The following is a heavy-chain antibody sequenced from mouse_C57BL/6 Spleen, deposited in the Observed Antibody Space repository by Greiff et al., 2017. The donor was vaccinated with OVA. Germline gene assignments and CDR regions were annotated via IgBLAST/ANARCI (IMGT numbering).Heavy chain of an antibody. CDR3: ARRVGYCDV. Sequence: QVQLQQSGPELVKPGASVKISCKASGYAFSSSWMNWVKQRPGKGLEWIGRIYPGDGDTNYNGKFKGKATLTADKSSSTAYMQLSSLTSEDSAVYFCARRVGYCDVWGTGTTVTVSS. V-gene: IGHV1-82*01. CDR1: GYAFSSSW. CDR2: IYPGDGDT. J-gene: IGHJ1*03.